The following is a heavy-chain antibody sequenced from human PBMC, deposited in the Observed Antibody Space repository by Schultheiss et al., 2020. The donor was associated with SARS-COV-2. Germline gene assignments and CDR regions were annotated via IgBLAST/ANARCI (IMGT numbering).Heavy chain of an antibody. CDR3: ARDEKGLQRLLLWPY. V-gene: IGHV1-18*04. Sequence: ASVKVSCKASGYTFTSYGISWVRQAPGQGLEWMGWISAYNGNTNYAQKLQGRVTMTTDTSTSTAYMELRSLRSDDTAVYYCARDEKGLQRLLLWPYWGQGTLVTVSS. J-gene: IGHJ4*02. D-gene: IGHD3-10*01. CDR1: GYTFTSYG. CDR2: ISAYNGNT.